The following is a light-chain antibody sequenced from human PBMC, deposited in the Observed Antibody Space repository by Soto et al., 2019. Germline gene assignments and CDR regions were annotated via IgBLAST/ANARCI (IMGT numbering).Light chain of an antibody. Sequence: QSVLTQPRSVSGSPGQSVTISCTGTSSDVGGYNYVSWYQQHPGKAPKLMIYDVSKRPSGVPDRFSGSKSGNTASLTISGLPAEDEADYYCCSYAGSDVFGTGTKVTVL. CDR1: SSDVGGYNY. V-gene: IGLV2-11*01. J-gene: IGLJ1*01. CDR2: DVS. CDR3: CSYAGSDV.